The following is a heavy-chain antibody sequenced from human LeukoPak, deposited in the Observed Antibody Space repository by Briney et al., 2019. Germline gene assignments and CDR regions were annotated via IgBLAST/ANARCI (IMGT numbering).Heavy chain of an antibody. CDR1: GYTFTSYD. Sequence: ASVKVSCKASGYTFTSYDINWVRQATGQALEWMGWMNPNSGNTGYAQKFQGRVTIARNTSISTAYMELSSLRSEDTAVYYCARGPNWGVDYWGQGTLVTVSS. CDR3: ARGPNWGVDY. J-gene: IGHJ4*02. D-gene: IGHD7-27*01. V-gene: IGHV1-8*03. CDR2: MNPNSGNT.